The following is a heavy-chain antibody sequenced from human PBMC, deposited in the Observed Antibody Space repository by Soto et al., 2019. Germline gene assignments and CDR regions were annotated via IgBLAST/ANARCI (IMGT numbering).Heavy chain of an antibody. CDR2: INHSGST. Sequence: SETLSLTCAVYGGSFSGYYWSWIRQPPGKGLEWIGEINHSGSTNYNPSLKSRVTISVDTSKNQFSLKLSSVTAADTAVYYCARGVRCSSSCPFDYWGQGTLVTVS. V-gene: IGHV4-34*01. D-gene: IGHD6-13*01. J-gene: IGHJ4*02. CDR3: ARGVRCSSSCPFDY. CDR1: GGSFSGYY.